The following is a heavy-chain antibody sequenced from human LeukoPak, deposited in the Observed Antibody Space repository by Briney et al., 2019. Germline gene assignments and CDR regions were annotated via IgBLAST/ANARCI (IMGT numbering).Heavy chain of an antibody. CDR2: IYYSGST. V-gene: IGHV4-31*03. D-gene: IGHD6-19*01. J-gene: IGHJ5*02. CDR1: GGSISSGGYY. Sequence: RPSQTLSLTCTVSGGSISSGGYYWSWLRQHPGKGLEWIGYIYYSGSTYYNPSLKSRVTISVDTSKNQFSMKLSSVTAADTAVYYCARGLEQWLVQDPWGQGTLVTVSS. CDR3: ARGLEQWLVQDP.